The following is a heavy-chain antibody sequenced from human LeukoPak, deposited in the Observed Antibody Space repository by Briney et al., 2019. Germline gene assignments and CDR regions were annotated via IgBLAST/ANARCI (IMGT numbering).Heavy chain of an antibody. J-gene: IGHJ4*02. CDR3: ARARARQWLVLGLDY. V-gene: IGHV4-34*01. CDR1: GGSFSGYY. Sequence: PSETLSLTCAVYGGSFSGYYWSWIRQPPGKGLEWIGEINHSGSTNYNPSLKSRVTISVDTSKNQFSLKLSSVTAADTAVYYCARARARQWLVLGLDYWGQGTLVTVSS. CDR2: INHSGST. D-gene: IGHD6-19*01.